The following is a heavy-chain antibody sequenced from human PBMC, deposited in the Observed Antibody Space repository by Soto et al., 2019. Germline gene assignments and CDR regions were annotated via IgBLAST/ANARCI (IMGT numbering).Heavy chain of an antibody. CDR3: ARAPEYDILTGYSNNWFDP. Sequence: SVKVSCKASGGTFSSYAISWVRQAPGQGLEWMGGIIPIFGTANYAQKFQGRATITADESTSTAYMELSSLRSEDTAVYYCARAPEYDILTGYSNNWFDPWGQGTLVTVSS. CDR2: IIPIFGTA. D-gene: IGHD3-9*01. J-gene: IGHJ5*02. CDR1: GGTFSSYA. V-gene: IGHV1-69*13.